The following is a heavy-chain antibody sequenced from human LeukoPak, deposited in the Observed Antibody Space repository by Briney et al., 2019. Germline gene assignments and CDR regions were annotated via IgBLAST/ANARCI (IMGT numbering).Heavy chain of an antibody. CDR3: ARMFEF. V-gene: IGHV3-48*03. Sequence: GGSLRLSCVVSGFTFSNYEMNWVRQAPGKGLEWVSCISSSGSTTYYADSVKGRFTISRDNAKNSLFLQMNSLRAEDTAVYFCARMFEFWGQGTLVTISS. J-gene: IGHJ4*02. CDR1: GFTFSNYE. CDR2: ISSSGSTT.